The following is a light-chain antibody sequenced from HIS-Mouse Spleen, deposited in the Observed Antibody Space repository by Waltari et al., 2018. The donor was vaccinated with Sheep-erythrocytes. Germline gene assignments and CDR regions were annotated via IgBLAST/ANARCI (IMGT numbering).Light chain of an antibody. CDR2: EVS. CDR3: SSYTSSSTWV. J-gene: IGLJ3*02. Sequence: QSALTQPASVSGSPGQSTTISCTGTRSDVGGVNYVSWYQQHPGKAPKLMIYEVSNRPSGVSNRFSGSKSGNTASLTISGLQAEDEADYYCSSYTSSSTWVFGGGTKLTVL. V-gene: IGLV2-14*01. CDR1: RSDVGGVNY.